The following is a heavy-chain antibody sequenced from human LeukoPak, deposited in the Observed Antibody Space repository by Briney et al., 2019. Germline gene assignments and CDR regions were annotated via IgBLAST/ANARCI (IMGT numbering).Heavy chain of an antibody. J-gene: IGHJ6*03. Sequence: GGSLRLSCAASGFTFGIYAMNWVRQAPGKGVEWVSYIGPSGSNIYYADSVKGRFTISRDNAKNSLYLQMNSLRAEDTAVYYCERDGGYCSSTSCYRYYYVDVWGKGTTVTVSS. CDR3: ERDGGYCSSTSCYRYYYVDV. CDR2: IGPSGSNI. CDR1: GFTFGIYA. D-gene: IGHD2-2*01. V-gene: IGHV3-21*05.